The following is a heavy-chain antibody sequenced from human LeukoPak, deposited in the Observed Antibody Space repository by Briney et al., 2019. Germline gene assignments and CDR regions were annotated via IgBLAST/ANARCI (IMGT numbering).Heavy chain of an antibody. CDR3: ARDQKQWLVEAFDI. V-gene: IGHV3-53*01. CDR1: GFSVSNNY. CDR2: LFSGGNS. Sequence: GGSLRLSCAASGFSVSNNYMSWVRQAPGKGLEWVSVLFSGGNSYYADSVKGRFTISRDNSKNTLYLQMNSLRAEDTAVYYCARDQKQWLVEAFDIWGQGTMVTVSS. J-gene: IGHJ3*02. D-gene: IGHD6-19*01.